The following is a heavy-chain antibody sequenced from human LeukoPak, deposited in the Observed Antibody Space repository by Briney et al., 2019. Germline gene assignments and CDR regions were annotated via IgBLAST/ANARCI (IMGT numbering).Heavy chain of an antibody. CDR3: ATSSIALAGTVDY. V-gene: IGHV3-21*01. J-gene: IGHJ4*02. CDR1: GFTFSSYI. CDR2: ISSSSAYI. D-gene: IGHD6-19*01. Sequence: PGGSLRLSCAASGFTFSSYIMNWVRQAPGKGPEWVSSISSSSAYIYYADSVKGRFTISRDNAKSSLFLQMNCVRHEDRAVYYCATSSIALAGTVDYWGQGTLVTVSS.